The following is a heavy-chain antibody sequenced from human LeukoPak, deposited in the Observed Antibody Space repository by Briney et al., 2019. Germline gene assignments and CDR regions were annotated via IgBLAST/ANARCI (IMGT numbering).Heavy chain of an antibody. CDR3: ARDLIISDYYYGMDV. Sequence: SETLSLTCTVSGGSISIYYWSWIRQPAGKGLEWIGRIYTSGSTNYNPSLKSRVTMSVDTSKNQFSLKLSSVTAADTAVYYCARDLIISDYYYGMDVWGQGTTVTVSS. CDR1: GGSISIYY. J-gene: IGHJ6*02. V-gene: IGHV4-4*07. D-gene: IGHD3-16*01. CDR2: IYTSGST.